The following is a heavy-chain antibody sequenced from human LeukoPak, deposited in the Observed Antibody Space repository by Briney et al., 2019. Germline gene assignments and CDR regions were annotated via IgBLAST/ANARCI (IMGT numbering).Heavy chain of an antibody. CDR3: AGRRVRDTAMVGMDFDY. V-gene: IGHV1-2*02. J-gene: IGHJ4*02. CDR2: INPNSGGT. CDR1: GYTFTGYY. D-gene: IGHD5-18*01. Sequence: ASVKVSCKASGYTFTGYYMHWVRQAPGQGLEWMGWINPNSGGTNYAQKFQGRVTMTRDTSISTAYMELSRLRSDDTAVYYCAGRRVRDTAMVGMDFDYWGQGTLVTVSS.